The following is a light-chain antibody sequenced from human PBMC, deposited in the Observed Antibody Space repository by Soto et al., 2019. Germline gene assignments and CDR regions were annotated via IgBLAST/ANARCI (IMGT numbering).Light chain of an antibody. J-gene: IGKJ2*01. CDR3: QQYGSSGT. Sequence: DIVLTQSPGTLSSSPGERATFSCRASQSVSSSYLAWYQQRPGQAPRLLMYAAATRATGIPERFSGTCTATYSPPIISRLEPEDFAVYYCQQYGSSGTFGQGTKVEIK. CDR2: AAA. V-gene: IGKV3-20*01. CDR1: QSVSSSY.